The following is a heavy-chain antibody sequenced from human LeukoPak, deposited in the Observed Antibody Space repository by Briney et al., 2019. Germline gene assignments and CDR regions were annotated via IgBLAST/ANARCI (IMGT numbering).Heavy chain of an antibody. CDR3: AREHSGTYYFDH. D-gene: IGHD1-26*01. V-gene: IGHV3-66*01. Sequence: GGSLRLSCAASGFTVSSNYMSWVRQAPGKGLEWVSVIYSGGSTDFADSVKGRFTISRDISKNTLYLQMNSLRAEDTAVYYCAREHSGTYYFDHWGQGTLVTVSS. CDR2: IYSGGST. J-gene: IGHJ4*02. CDR1: GFTVSSNY.